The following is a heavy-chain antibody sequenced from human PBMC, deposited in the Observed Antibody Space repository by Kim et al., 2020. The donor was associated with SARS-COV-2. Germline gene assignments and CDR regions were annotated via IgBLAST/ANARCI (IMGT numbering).Heavy chain of an antibody. CDR2: IYHSGST. D-gene: IGHD3-10*01. CDR1: GGSISSSNW. Sequence: SETLSLTCAVSGGSISSSNWWSWVRQPPGKGLEWIGEIYHSGSTNYNPSLKSRVTISVDKSKNQFSLKLSSVTAADTAVYYSARERFGELLYGALQYYFDYWGQGTLVTVSS. J-gene: IGHJ4*02. CDR3: ARERFGELLYGALQYYFDY. V-gene: IGHV4-4*02.